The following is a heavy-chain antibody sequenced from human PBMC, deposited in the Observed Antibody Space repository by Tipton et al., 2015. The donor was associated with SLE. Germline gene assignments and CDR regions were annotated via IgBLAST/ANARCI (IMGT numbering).Heavy chain of an antibody. CDR1: GGSISSYC. CDR3: ARGGRVEPTAGGFDY. Sequence: TLSLTCTVSGGSISSYCWSWIRQPAGKGLEWIGLIYTTGSTNYNPSLKSRVTMSVDTSKSHFSLKLSSVTAADTAVCYCARGGRVEPTAGGFDYWGQGTLVTVSS. J-gene: IGHJ4*02. V-gene: IGHV4-4*07. CDR2: IYTTGST. D-gene: IGHD1-1*01.